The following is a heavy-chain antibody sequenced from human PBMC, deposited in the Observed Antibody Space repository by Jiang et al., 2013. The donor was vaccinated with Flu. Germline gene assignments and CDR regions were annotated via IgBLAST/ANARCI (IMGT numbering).Heavy chain of an antibody. CDR1: GGSISSSNYY. D-gene: IGHD5-12*01. CDR2: IYYSGST. V-gene: IGHV4-39*02. J-gene: IGHJ4*02. CDR3: ARIGIISRGYRDY. Sequence: GLVKPSETLSLTRTVSGGSISSSNYYWGWIRQPPGKGLEWIGSIYYSGSTYYNPSLKSRVTISVDTSKNHFSLRLSSVTAADTAVYYCARIGIISRGYRDYWGQGTLVTVSS.